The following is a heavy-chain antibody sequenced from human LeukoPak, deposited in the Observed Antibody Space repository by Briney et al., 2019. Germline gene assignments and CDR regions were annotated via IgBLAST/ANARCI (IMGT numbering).Heavy chain of an antibody. Sequence: GGSLRLSCAASGFTVSSNYMSWVRQAPGKGLEWVSVISSGGSTYYAGFVKGRFTISRNNSKNTLYLQMNSLRAEDTAVYYCARSFGADIAAAGTDGMDVWGQGTTVTVSS. V-gene: IGHV3-53*04. CDR2: ISSGGST. J-gene: IGHJ6*02. CDR1: GFTVSSNY. D-gene: IGHD6-13*01. CDR3: ARSFGADIAAAGTDGMDV.